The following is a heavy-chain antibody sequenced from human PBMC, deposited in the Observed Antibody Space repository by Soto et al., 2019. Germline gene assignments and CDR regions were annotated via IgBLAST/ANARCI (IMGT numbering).Heavy chain of an antibody. J-gene: IGHJ6*02. CDR1: GFTFSNAW. CDR2: IKSKTDGGTT. D-gene: IGHD3-22*01. CDR3: TTQQVPPLTMTSYYYYYGMDV. Sequence: GGSLRLSCAASGFTFSNAWMNWVRQAPGKGLEWVGRIKSKTDGGTTDYAAPVKGRFTISRDDSKNTLYLQMNSLKTEDTAVYYCTTQQVPPLTMTSYYYYYGMDVWGQGTTVTVSS. V-gene: IGHV3-15*07.